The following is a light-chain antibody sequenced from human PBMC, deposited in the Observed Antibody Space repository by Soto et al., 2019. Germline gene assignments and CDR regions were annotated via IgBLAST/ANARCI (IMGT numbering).Light chain of an antibody. J-gene: IGKJ1*01. CDR2: DAS. CDR1: QSVSRW. Sequence: DIQMTQSPSTLSASVGDRVTITFRASQSVSRWLAWYQQKPGKAPQVLIWDASSLQRGVPSRFSGSGSGTEFTLTISSLQPDDFATYYCQQYNGYSTWTFGQGTKVDIK. V-gene: IGKV1-5*01. CDR3: QQYNGYSTWT.